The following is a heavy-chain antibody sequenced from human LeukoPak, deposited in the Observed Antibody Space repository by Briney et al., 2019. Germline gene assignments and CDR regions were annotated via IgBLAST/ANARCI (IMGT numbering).Heavy chain of an antibody. V-gene: IGHV3-21*01. Sequence: GGSLRLSCAASGFTFSSYSMNWVRQAPGQGLEWVSSISSSSSYIYYADSVKGRFTISRDNAKNSLYLQMNSLRAEDTAVYYCARGQRLEQDYWGQGTLVTVSS. CDR3: ARGQRLEQDY. D-gene: IGHD1/OR15-1a*01. CDR1: GFTFSSYS. J-gene: IGHJ4*02. CDR2: ISSSSSYI.